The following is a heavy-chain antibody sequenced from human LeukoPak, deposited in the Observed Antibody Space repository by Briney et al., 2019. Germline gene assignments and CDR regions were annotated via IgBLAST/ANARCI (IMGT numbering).Heavy chain of an antibody. Sequence: SGTLSLTCIVSGGSISSSYWSWIRQSPGKGLEWIGYVHYAESSYYNPSLKSRVTLSVDTSKNQFSLRLSSVTAADTAVYYCAGYGSRSSYKAFDYWGQGTLVTVSS. CDR1: GGSISSSY. J-gene: IGHJ4*02. CDR2: VHYAESS. D-gene: IGHD3-10*01. V-gene: IGHV4-59*01. CDR3: AGYGSRSSYKAFDY.